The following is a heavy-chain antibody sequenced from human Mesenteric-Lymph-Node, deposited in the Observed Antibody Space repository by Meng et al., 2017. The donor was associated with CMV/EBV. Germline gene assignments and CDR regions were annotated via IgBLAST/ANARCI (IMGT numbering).Heavy chain of an antibody. J-gene: IGHJ4*02. CDR1: RYTFTNVD. V-gene: IGHV1-8*01. Sequence: SCKASRYTFTNVDIYWVRQGTGGGLEWMGWMNPNSGDAGYAQRFQGRVTMTRDTSTSTAYMDLISLRSDDTAVYYCARGDSSSWYKYWGQGTLVTVSS. D-gene: IGHD6-13*01. CDR3: ARGDSSSWYKY. CDR2: MNPNSGDA.